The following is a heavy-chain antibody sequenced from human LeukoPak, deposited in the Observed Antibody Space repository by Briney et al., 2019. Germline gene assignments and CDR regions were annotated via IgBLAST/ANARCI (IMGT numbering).Heavy chain of an antibody. J-gene: IGHJ5*02. CDR3: ARGAVANWFDP. D-gene: IGHD5-12*01. V-gene: IGHV4-59*01. CDR1: GGSISSYY. CDR2: IYYSGST. Sequence: SETLSLTFPVSGGSISSYYWSWIRQPPGKGLEWIGYIYYSGSTNYNPSLKSRVTISVDTSKNQFSLKLSSVTAADTAVYYCARGAVANWFDPWGQGTLVTVSS.